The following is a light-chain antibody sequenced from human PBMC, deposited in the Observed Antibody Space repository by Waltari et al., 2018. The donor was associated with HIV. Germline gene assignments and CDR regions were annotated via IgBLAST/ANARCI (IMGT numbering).Light chain of an antibody. J-gene: IGKJ2*01. CDR1: HGISNY. CDR3: QQYDNMPLYT. V-gene: IGKV1-33*01. Sequence: DSQMTQSPPSLSASLGDRVTTTCQASHGISNYLDGYQQKPGKAPNLLIYDASNLQTGVPSRFSGSDSGTDFTLTISRLQPEDIATYYCQQYDNMPLYTFGQGTKLEIK. CDR2: DAS.